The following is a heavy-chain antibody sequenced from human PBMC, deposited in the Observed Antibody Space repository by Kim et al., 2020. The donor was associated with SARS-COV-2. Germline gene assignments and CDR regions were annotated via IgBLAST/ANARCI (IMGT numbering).Heavy chain of an antibody. D-gene: IGHD6-13*01. CDR3: AGGAAAGYNWFDP. Sequence: SEHKFQGRVTITADKSTSTAYMELSSLRSEDTAVYYCAGGAAAGYNWFDPWGQGTLVTVSS. J-gene: IGHJ5*02. V-gene: IGHV1-69*04.